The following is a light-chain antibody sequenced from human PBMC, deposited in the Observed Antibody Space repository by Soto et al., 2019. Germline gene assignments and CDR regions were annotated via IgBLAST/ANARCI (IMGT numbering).Light chain of an antibody. CDR1: SSDVGSYNL. V-gene: IGLV2-23*01. J-gene: IGLJ2*01. CDR3: CSYAGTTTFVV. CDR2: EGR. Sequence: QSALTQPASVSGSPGQSITISCTGTSSDVGSYNLVSWYQQHPGKAPKLLIYEGRQRPSGVSARFSGSKSGNTASLTISGLRAEDEADYFCCSYAGTTTFVVFGGGTKLTVL.